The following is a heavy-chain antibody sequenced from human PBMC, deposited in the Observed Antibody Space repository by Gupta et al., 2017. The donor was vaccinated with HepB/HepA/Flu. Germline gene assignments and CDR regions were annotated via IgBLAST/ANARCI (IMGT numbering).Heavy chain of an antibody. J-gene: IGHJ4*02. CDR2: VSYSGNT. CDR1: GGSISSTGYY. D-gene: IGHD4-17*01. Sequence: QLHLQESGPGQVKPSETLSLTCPLSGGSISSTGYYRGWIRQPPGKGLEWIGGVSYSGNTNYNPSLKSRVTISIDTSRIQFSLRLSSVTAAETAVYYCARQTFGDYGYFFDYWGQGILVTVAS. V-gene: IGHV4-39*01. CDR3: ARQTFGDYGYFFDY.